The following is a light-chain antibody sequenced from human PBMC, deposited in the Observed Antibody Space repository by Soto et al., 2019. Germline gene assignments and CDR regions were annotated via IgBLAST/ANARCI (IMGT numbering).Light chain of an antibody. CDR3: QQYGSSVT. Sequence: EIVLTQSPGTLSLSPGERATLSCRASQSIRSQYLAWYQQKPGQAPRLLISGAHNRAPGIPDRFSGSESGTDFTLRISRLEPEDFAVYYCQQYGSSVTFGQGTKVEIK. J-gene: IGKJ1*01. CDR2: GAH. V-gene: IGKV3-20*01. CDR1: QSIRSQY.